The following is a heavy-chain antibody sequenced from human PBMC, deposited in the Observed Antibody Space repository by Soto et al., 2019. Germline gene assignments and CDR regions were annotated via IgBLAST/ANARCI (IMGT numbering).Heavy chain of an antibody. CDR3: ANLSDGSGSYQGPS. V-gene: IGHV4-34*01. CDR2: INHSGST. Sequence: PSETLSLTCAVYGGSFVGYYCICSRHPPGKGLEWIGEINHSGSTNYNPSLKSRVTISVDTSKNQFSLKLSSVTAADTAVYYCANLSDGSGSYQGPSWGQGTLVTVSS. J-gene: IGHJ4*02. CDR1: GGSFVGYY. D-gene: IGHD3-10*01.